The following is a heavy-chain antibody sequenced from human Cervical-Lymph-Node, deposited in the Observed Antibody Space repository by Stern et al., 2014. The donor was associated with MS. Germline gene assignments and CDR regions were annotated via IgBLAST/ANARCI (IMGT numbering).Heavy chain of an antibody. CDR3: ATCSTRGDGAEYFQN. D-gene: IGHD2-2*01. CDR1: GLNVKTNY. Sequence: EVHLVESGGGLIQPGGSLRLSCAASGLNVKTNYMSWVRQAPGKGLEWVSVMYGDGSTNYAESVKGRFTISRDNPKNTLSLQMNSLRAEDTAVYYCATCSTRGDGAEYFQNWGQGTLVTVSS. CDR2: MYGDGST. V-gene: IGHV3-53*01. J-gene: IGHJ1*01.